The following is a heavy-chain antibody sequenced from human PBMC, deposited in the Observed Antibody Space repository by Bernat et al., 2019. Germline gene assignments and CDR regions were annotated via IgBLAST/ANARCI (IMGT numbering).Heavy chain of an antibody. CDR3: ARGKRWGSSFDP. D-gene: IGHD3-16*01. CDR1: GGSFSDVY. Sequence: QVQLRQWGAGLLKPSETLSPTCGVFGGSFSDVYWSWIRQPPGKGLEWIGEINHNGKTYYNPSLETRVTISVDTSKSQFSLRLTSVTAADTAVYYCARGKRWGSSFDPWGQGTLVTISS. V-gene: IGHV4-34*01. CDR2: INHNGKT. J-gene: IGHJ5*02.